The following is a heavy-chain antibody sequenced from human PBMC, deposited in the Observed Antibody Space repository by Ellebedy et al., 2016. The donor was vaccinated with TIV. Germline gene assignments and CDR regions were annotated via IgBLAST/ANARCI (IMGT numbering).Heavy chain of an antibody. CDR3: ARRKREGDYDYFGFDH. CDR1: GFTFSSYW. J-gene: IGHJ4*02. Sequence: PGGSLRLSCPVSGFTFSSYWMQWVRQAPGKGLVWVSGINGDGTTTTYADSVKGRFTISRDNAKNTLYLQMNRLRVEDTAVYFCARRKREGDYDYFGFDHWGQGTLVTVSS. D-gene: IGHD5-12*01. V-gene: IGHV3-74*03. CDR2: INGDGTTT.